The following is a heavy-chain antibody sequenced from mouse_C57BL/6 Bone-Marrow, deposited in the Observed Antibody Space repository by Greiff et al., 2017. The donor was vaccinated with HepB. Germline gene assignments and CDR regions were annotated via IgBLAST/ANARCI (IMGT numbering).Heavy chain of an antibody. D-gene: IGHD2-5*01. V-gene: IGHV5-6*01. Sequence: EVQWVESGGDLVKPGGSLKLSCAASGFTFSSYGMSWVRQTPDKRLEWVATISSGGSYTYYPDSVKGRFTISRDNAKNTLYLQMSSLKSEDTAMYYCARGSNPWGFDYWGQGTTLTVSS. J-gene: IGHJ2*01. CDR2: ISSGGSYT. CDR3: ARGSNPWGFDY. CDR1: GFTFSSYG.